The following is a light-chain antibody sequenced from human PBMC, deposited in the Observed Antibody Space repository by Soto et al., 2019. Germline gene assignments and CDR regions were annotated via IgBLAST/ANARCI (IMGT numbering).Light chain of an antibody. Sequence: DSVLTQSPGTLYLSPGERATLSCGASQSISGIYFAWYQQKPVQSPRLLIYGASSRATDIPDRFSGSGSGADFTLTISRLEPEDFAVYYCQQYGTSITFGKGKRLEIK. CDR3: QQYGTSIT. CDR2: GAS. J-gene: IGKJ5*01. CDR1: QSISGIY. V-gene: IGKV3-20*01.